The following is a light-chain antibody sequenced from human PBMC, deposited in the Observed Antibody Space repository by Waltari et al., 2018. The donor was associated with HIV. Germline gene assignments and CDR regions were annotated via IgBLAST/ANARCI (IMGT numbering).Light chain of an antibody. CDR3: QAWDSSTAV. CDR1: KLGDKY. Sequence: SYELTQPPSVSVSPGRTATITCSGDKLGDKYVFWYQQKPGQSPVLVISQDIKRPSGIPERFSGSNSGNTATLTISGTQAMDEADYYCQAWDSSTAVFGTGTKVTVL. V-gene: IGLV3-1*01. J-gene: IGLJ1*01. CDR2: QDI.